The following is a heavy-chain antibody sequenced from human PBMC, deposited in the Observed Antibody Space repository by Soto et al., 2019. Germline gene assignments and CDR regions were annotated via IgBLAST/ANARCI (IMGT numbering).Heavy chain of an antibody. V-gene: IGHV1-18*01. D-gene: IGHD3-3*01. CDR3: ARVTAISFTFFGVVRYGMDV. J-gene: IGHJ6*02. Sequence: ASVKVSCKASGYTFTSYGISWVRQAPGQGLEWMGWISAYNGNTNYAQKLQGRVTMTTDTSTSTAYMELRSLRSDDTAVYYCARVTAISFTFFGVVRYGMDVWGQGTTVTVSS. CDR1: GYTFTSYG. CDR2: ISAYNGNT.